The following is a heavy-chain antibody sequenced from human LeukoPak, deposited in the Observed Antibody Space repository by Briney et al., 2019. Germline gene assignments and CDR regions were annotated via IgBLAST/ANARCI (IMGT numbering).Heavy chain of an antibody. CDR3: AITYYYGSGSYGGGY. CDR1: GGSISSGSYY. D-gene: IGHD3-10*01. V-gene: IGHV4-61*02. CDR2: IYTSGST. Sequence: TLSLTCTVSGGSISSGSYYWSWIRQPAGKGLEWIGRIYTSGSTNYNPSLKSRVTISVDTSKNQFSLKLSSVTAADTAVYYCAITYYYGSGSYGGGYWGQGTLVTVSS. J-gene: IGHJ4*02.